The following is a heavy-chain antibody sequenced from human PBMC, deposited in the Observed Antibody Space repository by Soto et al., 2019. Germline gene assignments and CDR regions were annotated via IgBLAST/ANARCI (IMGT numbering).Heavy chain of an antibody. J-gene: IGHJ4*02. CDR1: GYTFTSYD. V-gene: IGHV1-8*01. Sequence: QVQLVQSGAEVKKPGASVKVSCKASGYTFTSYDINWVPQATGQGLEWMGWMNPNSGNTGYAQKFQDRATMPRKTSISTAYMELSSLRSDDTAVYYCAREYSSGWSKDWGQGTLVTVSS. CDR2: MNPNSGNT. D-gene: IGHD6-19*01. CDR3: AREYSSGWSKD.